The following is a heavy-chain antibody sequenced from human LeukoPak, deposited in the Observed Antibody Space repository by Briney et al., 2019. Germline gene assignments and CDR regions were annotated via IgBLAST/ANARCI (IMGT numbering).Heavy chain of an antibody. D-gene: IGHD2/OR15-2a*01. CDR3: ARENILRPYYYYYMDV. V-gene: IGHV3-74*01. CDR2: INSAGSST. Sequence: GGSLRLSCAASGFTFSNYWMHWVRQAPGKGLVWVSRINSAGSSTTYADSVKGRFTISRDNAKNSLYLQMNSLRAEDTAVYYCARENILRPYYYYYMDVWGKGTTVTVSS. J-gene: IGHJ6*03. CDR1: GFTFSNYW.